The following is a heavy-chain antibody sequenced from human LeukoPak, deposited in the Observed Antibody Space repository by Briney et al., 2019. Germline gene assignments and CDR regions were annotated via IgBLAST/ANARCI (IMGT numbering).Heavy chain of an antibody. J-gene: IGHJ4*02. CDR3: ARVGYCSGGSCYSGDYYFDY. CDR1: GGSISSGSYY. Sequence: SETLSLTCTVSGGSISSGSYYWNWIRQPAGKRLEWLGHVFTRGTTNYNASLEGRLTISLDTARNQFSLYLSSVTAADTAVYYCARVGYCSGGSCYSGDYYFDYWGQGTLVTVSS. CDR2: VFTRGTT. D-gene: IGHD2-15*01. V-gene: IGHV4-61*09.